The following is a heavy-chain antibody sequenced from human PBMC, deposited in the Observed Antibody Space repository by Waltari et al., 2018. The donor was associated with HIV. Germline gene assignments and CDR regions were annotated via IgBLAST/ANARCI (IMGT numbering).Heavy chain of an antibody. CDR2: LKGDGSEK. D-gene: IGHD3-3*01. Sequence: EVQLVQSGGGLVQPGGSLTVACAACGFSFNTYWMSWIGQAPGKGLEWVAKLKGDGSEKYGVHSVGGRFTISRDNAEHSVYLERNRLGADDTAVYYFARFFLGRPALDFHYWGQGTLLTVSS. CDR1: GFSFNTYW. CDR3: ARFFLGRPALDFHY. J-gene: IGHJ4*02. V-gene: IGHV3-7*01.